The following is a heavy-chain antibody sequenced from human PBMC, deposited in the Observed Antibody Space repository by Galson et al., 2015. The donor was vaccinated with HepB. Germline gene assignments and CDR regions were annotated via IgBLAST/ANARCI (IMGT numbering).Heavy chain of an antibody. CDR2: ISYDGSNK. J-gene: IGHJ3*02. Sequence: SLRLSCAASGFTFSSYAMHWVRQAPGKGLEWVAVISYDGSNKYYADSVKGRFTLSRDNSKNTLYLQMNSLRAEDTAVYYCARVPNRRALPSDAFDIWGQGTMVTVSS. CDR3: ARVPNRRALPSDAFDI. D-gene: IGHD1-26*01. CDR1: GFTFSSYA. V-gene: IGHV3-30*04.